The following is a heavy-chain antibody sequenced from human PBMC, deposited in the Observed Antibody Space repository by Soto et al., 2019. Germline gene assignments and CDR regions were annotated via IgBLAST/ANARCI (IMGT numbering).Heavy chain of an antibody. J-gene: IGHJ4*01. CDR3: ARGRGIGNSYFFDY. CDR1: GFSISSYY. V-gene: IGHV3-53*01. D-gene: IGHD1-7*01. Sequence: GGSLRLSCAASGFSISSYYLSWVRQAPGKGLEWVSTIYAPGSTNYADSVEGQFTISKDNSRNTVYLQMNRLRADDTAVYFCARGRGIGNSYFFDYWGHGALVTVSS. CDR2: IYAPGST.